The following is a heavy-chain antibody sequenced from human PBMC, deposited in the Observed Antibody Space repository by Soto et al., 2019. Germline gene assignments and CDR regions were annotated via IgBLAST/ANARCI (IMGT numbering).Heavy chain of an antibody. V-gene: IGHV4-59*01. Sequence: SETLSLTCTVSGGSISSYYWSWIRQPPGKGLEWIGYIYYTGNTNYNPSFKSRLTISLNTSKNQFSLKLSSVTAADTAIYYCARDRWAEAGMGNWFDPWGQGTLVTVS. J-gene: IGHJ5*02. CDR2: IYYTGNT. CDR1: GGSISSYY. D-gene: IGHD6-13*01. CDR3: ARDRWAEAGMGNWFDP.